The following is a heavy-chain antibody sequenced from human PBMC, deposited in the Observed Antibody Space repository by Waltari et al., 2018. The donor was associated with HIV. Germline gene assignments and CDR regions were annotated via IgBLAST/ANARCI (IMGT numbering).Heavy chain of an antibody. CDR3: ARDHRGNKLLYGMDV. V-gene: IGHV1-69*01. CDR1: GGKFSRYA. CDR2: IIPAFGTA. Sequence: QVQLVQSGAEVKKPGSSVRVSCKVAGGKFSRYAINWGRQAPRQGLEWMGGIIPAFGTANYAERFQGRVTITADEYTSTAYMDLSSLRSEDTAVYFCARDHRGNKLLYGMDVWGQGTTVTV. J-gene: IGHJ6*02.